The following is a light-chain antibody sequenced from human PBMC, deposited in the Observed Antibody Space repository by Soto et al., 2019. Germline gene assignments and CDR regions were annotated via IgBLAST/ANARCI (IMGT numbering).Light chain of an antibody. CDR1: QSVSIH. Sequence: VMTQSPGTLSVSLGARATPSCRASQSVSIHLAWYQQKPGQAPRLLIYDTSTRATGIPARFSGSGSGTEFTLTISSLQSEDFAVYYCQQYSNWPPITFGQGTRLEIK. CDR3: QQYSNWPPIT. CDR2: DTS. J-gene: IGKJ5*01. V-gene: IGKV3-15*01.